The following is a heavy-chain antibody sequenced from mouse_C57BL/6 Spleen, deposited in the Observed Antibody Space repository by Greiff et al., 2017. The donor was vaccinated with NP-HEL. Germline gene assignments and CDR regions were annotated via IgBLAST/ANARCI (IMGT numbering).Heavy chain of an antibody. Sequence: VKLQESGAELARPGASVKLSCKASGYTFTSYGISWVKQRTGQGLEWIGEIYPRSGNTYYNEKFKGKATLTADKSSSTAYMELRSLTSEDSAVYFCARGDYGRWAMDYWGQGTSVTVSS. J-gene: IGHJ4*01. CDR3: ARGDYGRWAMDY. CDR1: GYTFTSYG. CDR2: IYPRSGNT. D-gene: IGHD1-1*01. V-gene: IGHV1-81*01.